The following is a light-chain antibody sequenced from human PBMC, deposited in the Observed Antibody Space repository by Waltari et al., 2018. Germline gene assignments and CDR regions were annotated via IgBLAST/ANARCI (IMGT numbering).Light chain of an antibody. CDR1: KLEDKY. V-gene: IGLV3-1*01. Sequence: SYELTQPPSVSVSPGQTATLSCSATKLEDKYVCWYQQTPGQSPVLVMYQDSKRPSGIPERFSGSNSGDTATLTISGTQTLDEADYFCQTWDNTTVFGSGTRVTVL. CDR3: QTWDNTTV. CDR2: QDS. J-gene: IGLJ1*01.